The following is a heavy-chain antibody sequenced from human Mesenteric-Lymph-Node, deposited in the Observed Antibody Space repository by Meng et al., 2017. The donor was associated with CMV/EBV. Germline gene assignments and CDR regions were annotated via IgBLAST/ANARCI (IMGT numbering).Heavy chain of an antibody. CDR2: IYYSGST. Sequence: ESLKISCRVSDASISSGNSYWGWIRQPPGKGLEWIGSIYYSGSTYYNPSLKSRVTISVDTSKNQFSLKLSSVTAADTAVYYCARTPRGATTNLDYWGQGTLVTVSS. CDR1: DASISSGNSY. CDR3: ARTPRGATTNLDY. J-gene: IGHJ4*02. V-gene: IGHV4-39*07. D-gene: IGHD1-26*01.